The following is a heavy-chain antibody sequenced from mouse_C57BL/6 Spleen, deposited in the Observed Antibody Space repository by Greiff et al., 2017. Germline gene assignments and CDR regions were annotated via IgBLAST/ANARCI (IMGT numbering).Heavy chain of an antibody. D-gene: IGHD2-5*01. Sequence: LQESGPELVKPGASVKISCKASGYAFSSSWMNWVKQRPGKGLEWIGRIYPGDGDTNYNGKFKGKATLTADKSSSTAYMQLSSLTSEDSAVYFCATYYSNYVKFAYWGQGTLVTVSA. CDR3: ATYYSNYVKFAY. V-gene: IGHV1-82*01. CDR1: GYAFSSSW. J-gene: IGHJ3*01. CDR2: IYPGDGDT.